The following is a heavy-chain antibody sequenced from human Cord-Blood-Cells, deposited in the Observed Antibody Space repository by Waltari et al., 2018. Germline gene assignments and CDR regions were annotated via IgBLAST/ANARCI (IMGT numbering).Heavy chain of an antibody. V-gene: IGHV3-48*03. CDR1: GFTFSSYE. Sequence: EVQLVESGGGLVQPGGSLRLSCAASGFTFSSYEMNWVRQAQGKGLEWVSYISSSGSTIYYADSVKGRFTISRDNAKNSLYLQMNSLRAEDTAVYYCAREGRVGATFDYWGQGTLVTVSS. CDR3: AREGRVGATFDY. J-gene: IGHJ4*02. CDR2: ISSSGSTI. D-gene: IGHD1-26*01.